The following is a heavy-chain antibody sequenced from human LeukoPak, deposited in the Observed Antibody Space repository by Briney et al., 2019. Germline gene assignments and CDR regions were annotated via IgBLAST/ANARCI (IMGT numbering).Heavy chain of an antibody. J-gene: IGHJ4*02. CDR2: INHSGST. CDR3: ARGYTYYGSGSYFDY. CDR1: GFTFGDCA. Sequence: PGGSLSLSCTASGFTFGDCAMSWFRQAPGKGLEWIGEINHSGSTNYNPSLKSRVTISVDTSKNQFSLKLSSVTAADTAVYYCARGYTYYGSGSYFDYWGQGTLVTVSS. D-gene: IGHD3-10*01. V-gene: IGHV4-34*01.